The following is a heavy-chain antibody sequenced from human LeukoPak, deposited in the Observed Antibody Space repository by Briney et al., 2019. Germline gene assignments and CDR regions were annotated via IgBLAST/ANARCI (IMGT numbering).Heavy chain of an antibody. CDR3: ARTTVTYFDY. V-gene: IGHV3-9*01. Sequence: GRSLRLSCAASGFTFDDYAMHWVRQAPGKGLEWVSGISWNSGSIGYADSVKGRFTISRDNSKNTLYFQMNSLRAEDTAVYYCARTTVTYFDYWGQGTLVTVSS. D-gene: IGHD4-17*01. CDR1: GFTFDDYA. CDR2: ISWNSGSI. J-gene: IGHJ4*02.